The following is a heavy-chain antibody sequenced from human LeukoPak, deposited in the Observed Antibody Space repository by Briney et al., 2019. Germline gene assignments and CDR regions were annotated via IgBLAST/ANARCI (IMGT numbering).Heavy chain of an antibody. D-gene: IGHD3-10*01. J-gene: IGHJ4*02. Sequence: PSETLSLTCTVSGESITSGDYYWSWIRQPPGKGLEWIGYIYFSGRTYSHPSLKSRVTISVVTSKNQFSLKLSSVTAADTAVYYCARHYWAEWLGELLPNYFDYWGQGTLVTVSS. CDR3: ARHYWAEWLGELLPNYFDY. CDR2: IYFSGRT. CDR1: GESITSGDYY. V-gene: IGHV4-30-4*01.